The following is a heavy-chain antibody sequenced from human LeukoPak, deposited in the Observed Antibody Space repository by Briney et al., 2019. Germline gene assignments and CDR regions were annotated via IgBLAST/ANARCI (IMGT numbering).Heavy chain of an antibody. CDR3: ATRLGYCSSISCPNVAY. J-gene: IGHJ4*02. CDR2: VDPEDGET. Sequence: AASVKVSCKVSGYTFTDYYMHWVQQAPGKGLECMGLVDPEDGETIYAEKFQGRVTITADESTSTAYMELSSLSSEDTSVYYCATRLGYCSSISCPNVAYWGQGTLVTVSS. D-gene: IGHD2-2*01. V-gene: IGHV1-69-2*01. CDR1: GYTFTDYY.